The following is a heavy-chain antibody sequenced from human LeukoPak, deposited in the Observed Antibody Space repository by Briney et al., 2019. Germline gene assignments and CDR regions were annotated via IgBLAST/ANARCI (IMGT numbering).Heavy chain of an antibody. V-gene: IGHV3-20*04. CDR3: ARVGGSYLYFDY. D-gene: IGHD1-26*01. J-gene: IGHJ4*02. CDR2: INWNGGST. CDR1: GFTFDDYG. Sequence: GGSLRLSCAASGFTFDDYGMSWVRQAPGKGLEWVSGINWNGGSTGYADSVKGRFTISRDNAKNSVYLQMNSLRAEDTAVYYCARVGGSYLYFDYWGQGTLVTVSS.